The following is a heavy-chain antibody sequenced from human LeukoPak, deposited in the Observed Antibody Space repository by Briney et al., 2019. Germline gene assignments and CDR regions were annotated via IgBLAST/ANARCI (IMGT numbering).Heavy chain of an antibody. D-gene: IGHD6-13*01. CDR2: ISAYNGNT. CDR1: GYTFTNYG. J-gene: IGHJ3*02. CDR3: ARDQSVRLLQTSSTYFKHVFAI. Sequence: ASVKLSCKTSGYTFTNYGISWVRQAPGLGIEWMGCISAYNGNTNYAQKVQGRVTMTTDTSTSTAYMELRSLRFDDTAVYYCARDQSVRLLQTSSTYFKHVFAIWGQGSMVTVSS. V-gene: IGHV1-18*01.